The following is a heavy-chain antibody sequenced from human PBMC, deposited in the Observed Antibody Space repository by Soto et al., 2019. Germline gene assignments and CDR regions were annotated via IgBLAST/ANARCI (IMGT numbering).Heavy chain of an antibody. Sequence: EVQLLESGGGLVQPGGSLRLSCAASGFPFSSYAMHWVRQAPGKGLEWVSAISGSGGSTYYADSVKGRFTISRDKSKNTLSLKMSSLGAEDTAVYYCANKMHLEAHTTIAWGQGTLVTVSS. CDR2: ISGSGGST. D-gene: IGHD5-18*01. CDR3: ANKMHLEAHTTIA. CDR1: GFPFSSYA. V-gene: IGHV3-23*01. J-gene: IGHJ5*02.